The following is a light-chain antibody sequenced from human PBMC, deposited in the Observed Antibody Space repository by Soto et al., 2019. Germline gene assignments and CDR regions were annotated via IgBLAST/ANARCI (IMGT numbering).Light chain of an antibody. Sequence: QSVLTQPPSMSATPGQRVTIYCAGDSSTIGSNSVYWYQQLPGTAPRLLIYRNSLRPSGVPGRFSGSKSGTSASLAISGLQSEDEADYYCATWDDTMTGPRIFGGGTKLTVL. CDR3: ATWDDTMTGPRI. CDR1: SSTIGSNS. J-gene: IGLJ2*01. V-gene: IGLV1-47*01. CDR2: RNS.